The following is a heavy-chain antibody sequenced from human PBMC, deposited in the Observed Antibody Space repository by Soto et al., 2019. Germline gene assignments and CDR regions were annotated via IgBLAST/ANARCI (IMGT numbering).Heavy chain of an antibody. V-gene: IGHV4-59*01. D-gene: IGHD6-25*01. J-gene: IGHJ5*02. CDR1: GGSLSSYY. CDR3: GSVRPSGYVLS. CDR2: VYFSGNT. Sequence: PSETLSLTCTVSGGSLSSYYWTWIRQSPGKGLEWIGYVYFSGNTNYNPSLKGRVTISIDTSKNQFSLRLASVTAADTAFYYCGSVRPSGYVLSWGQGTLVTSPQ.